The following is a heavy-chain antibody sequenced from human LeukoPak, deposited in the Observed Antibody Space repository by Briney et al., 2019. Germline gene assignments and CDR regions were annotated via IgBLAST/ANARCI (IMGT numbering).Heavy chain of an antibody. V-gene: IGHV4-30-2*01. CDR3: ARGTFMITFGGVIAIRVYYFDY. D-gene: IGHD3-16*02. CDR1: GGSISSGGYS. Sequence: SETLSLTCAVSGGSISSGGYSWSWIRQPPGKGLEWIGYIYHSGSTYYNPSLKSRVTISVDRSKNQFSLKLSSVTAADTAVYYCARGTFMITFGGVIAIRVYYFDYWGQGTLVTVSS. CDR2: IYHSGST. J-gene: IGHJ4*02.